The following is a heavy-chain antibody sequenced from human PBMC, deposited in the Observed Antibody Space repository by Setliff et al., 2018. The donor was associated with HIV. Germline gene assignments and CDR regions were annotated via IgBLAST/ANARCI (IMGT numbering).Heavy chain of an antibody. D-gene: IGHD1-7*01. V-gene: IGHV4-31*03. CDR1: GGSISSGGYY. Sequence: SQTLSLTCPVSGGSISSGGYYWSWIRQHPGKGLEWIGYLHYSGSTYFNPSPKSRVTISLDTSKNQFSLKVSSMTAADTAVYYCARNSKNWNYPVEYYDYYMDVWGTGTTVTVSS. J-gene: IGHJ6*03. CDR2: LHYSGST. CDR3: ARNSKNWNYPVEYYDYYMDV.